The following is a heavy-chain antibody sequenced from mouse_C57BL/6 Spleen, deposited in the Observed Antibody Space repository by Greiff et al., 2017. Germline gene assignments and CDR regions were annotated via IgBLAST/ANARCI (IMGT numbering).Heavy chain of an antibody. CDR2: IWSDGST. CDR3: ARHGGRDYDVRSAMDY. CDR1: GFSLTSYG. Sequence: QVQLKESGPGLVAPSQSLSITCTVSGFSLTSYGVHWVRQPPGKGLEWLVVIWSDGSTTYNSALKSRLSISKDNSKSQVFLKMNSLQTDDTAMYYCARHGGRDYDVRSAMDYWGQGTSVTVSS. V-gene: IGHV2-6-1*01. J-gene: IGHJ4*01. D-gene: IGHD2-4*01.